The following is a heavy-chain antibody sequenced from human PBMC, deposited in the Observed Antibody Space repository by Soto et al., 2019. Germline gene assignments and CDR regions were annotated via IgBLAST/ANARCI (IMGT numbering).Heavy chain of an antibody. CDR1: GYSFTSYW. D-gene: IGHD2-15*01. CDR3: ARRGGYCSGGSCYLGWDY. Sequence: EVQLVQSGAEAKKPGESLKISCKGSGYSFTSYWIGWVRQMPGKGLEWMGIIYPGDSDTRYSPSFQGQVTISADKSISPAYLQWSSLKASDTAMYYCARRGGYCSGGSCYLGWDYWGQGTLVTVSS. CDR2: IYPGDSDT. J-gene: IGHJ4*02. V-gene: IGHV5-51*03.